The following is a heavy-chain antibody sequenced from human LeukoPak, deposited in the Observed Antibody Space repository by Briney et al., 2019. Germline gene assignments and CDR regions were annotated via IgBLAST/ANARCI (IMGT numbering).Heavy chain of an antibody. D-gene: IGHD4-23*01. V-gene: IGHV4-59*08. CDR2: IYYSGST. CDR3: ATSQEGKRAFDI. Sequence: SETLSLTCTVSGGPISGYYWSWIRQPPGKGLEWIGYIYYSGSTKYSPSLKSRVTMSVDTSRNQFSLKLTSVTAADTAVYYCATSQEGKRAFDIWGQGTMVTVSS. CDR1: GGPISGYY. J-gene: IGHJ3*02.